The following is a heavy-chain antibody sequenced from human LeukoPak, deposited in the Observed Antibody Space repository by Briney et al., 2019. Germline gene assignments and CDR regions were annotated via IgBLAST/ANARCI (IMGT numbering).Heavy chain of an antibody. Sequence: SETLSLTCAVSGGSISSGSYSWSWIRQPPGKGLEWIGYIYPRGSTYYNPSLKSRVTMSLDRSANQFSLNLSSVTAADTAVYYCARVARGYCGGDCYSTWFDPWGQGTLVTVFS. J-gene: IGHJ5*02. CDR2: IYPRGST. V-gene: IGHV4-30-2*01. D-gene: IGHD2-21*02. CDR1: GGSISSGSYS. CDR3: ARVARGYCGGDCYSTWFDP.